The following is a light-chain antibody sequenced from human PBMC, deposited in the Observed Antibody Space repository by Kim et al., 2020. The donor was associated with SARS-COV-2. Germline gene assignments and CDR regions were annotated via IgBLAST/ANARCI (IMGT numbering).Light chain of an antibody. Sequence: GAHSQLNTISCAGASSDVGVVSWYLPHPGRAPKFMIYDVTKRHAGVSDRFSGSTAGNTASLTIAGLQADDEAYYYGSSYASSHIYVFGTGTKVTVL. CDR1: SSDVGV. CDR3: SSYASSHIYV. V-gene: IGLV2-14*03. CDR2: DVT. J-gene: IGLJ1*01.